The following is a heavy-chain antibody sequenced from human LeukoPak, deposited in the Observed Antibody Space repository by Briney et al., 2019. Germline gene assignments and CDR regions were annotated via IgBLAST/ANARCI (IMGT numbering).Heavy chain of an antibody. V-gene: IGHV4-34*01. CDR3: ARTEYDYNNYAYYYGMDV. J-gene: IGHJ6*02. CDR1: GGSFSGYY. D-gene: IGHD4-11*01. CDR2: INHSGST. Sequence: SETLSLTCAVYGGSFSGYYWSWIRQPPGKGLEWIGEINHSGSTNYNPSLKSRVTISVDTSKNQFSLKLNSVTDTGTAMYYCARTEYDYNNYAYYYGMDVWGQGTTVTVSS.